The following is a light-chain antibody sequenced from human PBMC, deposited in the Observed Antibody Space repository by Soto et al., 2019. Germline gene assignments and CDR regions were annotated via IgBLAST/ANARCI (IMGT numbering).Light chain of an antibody. Sequence: QSVLTQSPSVSGAHRQSVNISCSGNNSNIGSNAVHWYQQLPGKAPKLLMYYNDMLPSGVSDRFSGSKSGTSASLAISGLQSEDEADYYCATWDDSLRGRVFGGGTKLTVL. J-gene: IGLJ3*02. CDR3: ATWDDSLRGRV. V-gene: IGLV1-36*01. CDR2: YND. CDR1: NSNIGSNA.